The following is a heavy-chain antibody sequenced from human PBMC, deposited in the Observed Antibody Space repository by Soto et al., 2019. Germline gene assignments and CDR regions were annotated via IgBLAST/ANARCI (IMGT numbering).Heavy chain of an antibody. V-gene: IGHV1-18*01. CDR1: GYTFSSYV. CDR2: ISADNGNT. D-gene: IGHD1-26*01. Sequence: VASVKVSCKASGYTFSSYVITWVRQAPGQGLEWMGWISADNGNTNYAQKLQGRVLMTKDTSTSTAYMEVRSLRSDDTAVYYCARVGLSRRATISYVMAVWGRGTTDSVSS. CDR3: ARVGLSRRATISYVMAV. J-gene: IGHJ6*02.